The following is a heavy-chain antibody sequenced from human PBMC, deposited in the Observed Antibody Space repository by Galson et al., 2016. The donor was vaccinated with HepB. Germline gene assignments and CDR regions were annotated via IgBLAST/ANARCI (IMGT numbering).Heavy chain of an antibody. V-gene: IGHV4-28*01. CDR2: IYYSGST. J-gene: IGHJ4*02. Sequence: SETLSLTCEVSGYSIITTNWWGWIRQPPGKGLEWIGYIYYSGSTYYNPSLKSRVTMSADTSRNQFSLKLSSVTAVDTAVYYCVLSTIALRALNSWGRGTLVTVSS. D-gene: IGHD4/OR15-4a*01. CDR1: GYSIITTNW. CDR3: VLSTIALRALNS.